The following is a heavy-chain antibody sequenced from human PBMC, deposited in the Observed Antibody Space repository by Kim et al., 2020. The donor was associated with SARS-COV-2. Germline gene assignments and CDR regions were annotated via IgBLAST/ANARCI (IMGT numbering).Heavy chain of an antibody. J-gene: IGHJ4*02. V-gene: IGHV3-11*01. CDR3: ARVDYSQYRYYFDY. D-gene: IGHD4-4*01. Sequence: ADSVKGRFTISRDNAKNSLYLQMNSLRAEDTAVYYCARVDYSQYRYYFDYWGQGTLVTVSS.